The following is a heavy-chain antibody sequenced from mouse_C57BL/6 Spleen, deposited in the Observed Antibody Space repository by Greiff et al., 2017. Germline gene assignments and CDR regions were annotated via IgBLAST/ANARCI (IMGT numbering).Heavy chain of an antibody. CDR2: INPNNGGT. CDR3: ARESYDGYRDWYFDV. CDR1: GYTFTDYN. D-gene: IGHD2-3*01. V-gene: IGHV1-18*01. J-gene: IGHJ1*03. Sequence: VQLQQSGPELVKPGASVKIPCKASGYTFTDYNMDWVKQSHGKSLEWIGDINPNNGGTIYNQKFKGKATLTVDKSSSTAYMELRSLTSEDTAVYYCARESYDGYRDWYFDVWGTGTTVTVSS.